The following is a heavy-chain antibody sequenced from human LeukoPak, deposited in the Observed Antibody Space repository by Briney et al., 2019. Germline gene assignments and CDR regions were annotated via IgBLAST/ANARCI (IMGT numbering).Heavy chain of an antibody. Sequence: SETLSLTCTVSGGSISSYYWSWTRQPPGKGLEWIGYIYYSGSTNYNPSLKSRVTISVDTSKNQFSLKLSSVTAADTAVYYCARVRYYDSSGYYYFDYWGQGTLVTVSS. CDR2: IYYSGST. D-gene: IGHD3-22*01. J-gene: IGHJ4*02. CDR3: ARVRYYDSSGYYYFDY. CDR1: GGSISSYY. V-gene: IGHV4-59*01.